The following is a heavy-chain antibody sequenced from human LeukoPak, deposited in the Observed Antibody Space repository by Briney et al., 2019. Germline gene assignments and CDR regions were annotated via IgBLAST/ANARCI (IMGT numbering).Heavy chain of an antibody. Sequence: SETLSLTCAVYGGSFSGYYWRWIRQPPGKGLEWIGEINYSGSTNYNPSLKSRVTISVDTSKNQFSLKLSSVTAADTAVYYCAIQGGIAGSYYYYYYMDVWGKGTTVTVSS. CDR2: INYSGST. V-gene: IGHV4-34*01. J-gene: IGHJ6*03. CDR3: AIQGGIAGSYYYYYYMDV. CDR1: GGSFSGYY. D-gene: IGHD6-13*01.